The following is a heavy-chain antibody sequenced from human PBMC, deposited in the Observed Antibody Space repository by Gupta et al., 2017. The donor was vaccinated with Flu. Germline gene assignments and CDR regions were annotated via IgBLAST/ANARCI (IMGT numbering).Heavy chain of an antibody. D-gene: IGHD1-26*01. V-gene: IGHV3-23*01. J-gene: IGHJ4*02. Sequence: EVQLLESGGGLVQPGGSLRLSCAASGFTFSSYAMSWVRQAPGKGLEWVSAISGSGGSTYYADSVKGRFTISRDNSKNTLYLQMNSLRAEDTAVYYCAKEEVGAMGLDYYFDYWGQGTLVTVSS. CDR1: GFTFSSYA. CDR3: AKEEVGAMGLDYYFDY. CDR2: ISGSGGST.